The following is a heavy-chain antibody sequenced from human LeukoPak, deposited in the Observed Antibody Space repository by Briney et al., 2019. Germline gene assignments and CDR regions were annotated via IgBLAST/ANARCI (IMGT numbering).Heavy chain of an antibody. D-gene: IGHD2-2*01. CDR1: GGSISSHY. J-gene: IGHJ3*02. V-gene: IGHV4-59*11. CDR3: AREVVPAADAFDI. Sequence: SETLSLTCTVSGGSISSHYWSWIRQPPGKGLEWIGYIYYSGSTNYNPSLKSRVTISVDTSKNQFSLKLSSVTAADTAAYYCAREVVPAADAFDIWGQGTMVTVSS. CDR2: IYYSGST.